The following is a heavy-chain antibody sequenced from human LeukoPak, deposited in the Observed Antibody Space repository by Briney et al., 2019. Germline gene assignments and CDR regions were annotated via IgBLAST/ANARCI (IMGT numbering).Heavy chain of an antibody. Sequence: ASVKVSCKASAYTFIDYYIIWMREAPGRGREYMGWINPKSGATRNGQNFQGRITMTRDTSVNTAYMDLGTLSSDDAAIYFCARGSAFSCPSTTCHAPLDYWGQGSLVTVSS. V-gene: IGHV1-2*02. CDR2: INPKSGAT. CDR3: ARGSAFSCPSTTCHAPLDY. D-gene: IGHD2-2*01. J-gene: IGHJ4*02. CDR1: AYTFIDYY.